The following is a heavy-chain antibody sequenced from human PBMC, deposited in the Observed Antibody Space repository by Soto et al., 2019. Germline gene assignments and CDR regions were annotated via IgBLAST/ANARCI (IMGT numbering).Heavy chain of an antibody. J-gene: IGHJ5*02. CDR3: ARGQRRSDCSDP. Sequence: SETLSLTCRVSGASMSRYYWTWIRQPAGKGLEWIGRIYSSGGTHYNPSLKRRVTISLDTSKNQFSLRLNSVTAAVTAVYYCARGQRRSDCSDPGGQGTSVSVSS. V-gene: IGHV4-4*07. CDR1: GASMSRYY. CDR2: IYSSGGT. D-gene: IGHD2-2*01.